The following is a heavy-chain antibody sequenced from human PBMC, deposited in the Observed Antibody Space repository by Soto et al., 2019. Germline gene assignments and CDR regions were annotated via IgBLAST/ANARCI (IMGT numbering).Heavy chain of an antibody. D-gene: IGHD3-9*01. Sequence: AESLRLSCAASGFTVSSNYMSWVRQAPGKGLEWVSVIYSGGSTYYADSVKGRFTISRDNSKNTLYLQMNSLRAEDTAVYYCARALTRPTYFDYWGQGTLVTVSS. J-gene: IGHJ4*02. CDR2: IYSGGST. CDR1: GFTVSSNY. V-gene: IGHV3-53*01. CDR3: ARALTRPTYFDY.